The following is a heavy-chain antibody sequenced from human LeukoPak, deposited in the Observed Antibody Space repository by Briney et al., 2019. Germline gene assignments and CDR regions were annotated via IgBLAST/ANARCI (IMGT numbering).Heavy chain of an antibody. D-gene: IGHD3-9*01. Sequence: GESLKISCKGSGYSFTSYWIGWVRQMPGKGLEWMGIIYPGDSDTRYSPSFQGQVTISADKSISTAYLQWSSLKASDTAMYYCARQNYDILTGYYEVNWFDPWGQGTLVTVSS. J-gene: IGHJ5*02. V-gene: IGHV5-51*01. CDR1: GYSFTSYW. CDR2: IYPGDSDT. CDR3: ARQNYDILTGYYEVNWFDP.